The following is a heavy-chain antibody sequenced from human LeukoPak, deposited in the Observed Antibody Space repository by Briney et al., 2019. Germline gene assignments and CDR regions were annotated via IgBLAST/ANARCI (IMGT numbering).Heavy chain of an antibody. CDR2: INHSGST. Sequence: PSETLSLTCAVYGGSLSGYYWSWIRQPPGKGLEWIGEINHSGSTNYNPSLKSRVTISVDTSKNQFSLKLSSVTAADTAVYYCARSYDSSGYYPDAFDIWGQGTMVTVSS. CDR1: GGSLSGYY. D-gene: IGHD3-22*01. V-gene: IGHV4-34*01. J-gene: IGHJ3*02. CDR3: ARSYDSSGYYPDAFDI.